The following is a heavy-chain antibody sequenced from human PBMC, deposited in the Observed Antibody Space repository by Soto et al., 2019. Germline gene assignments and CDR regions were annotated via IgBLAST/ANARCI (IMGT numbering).Heavy chain of an antibody. Sequence: QVPLVESGGGVVQPGRSLRLSCAASGFTFSSYAMHWVRQAPGKGLEWVAVISYDGSNKYYADSVKGRFTISRDNSKNTLYLQMNSLRAEDTAVYYCARAPTAQQLVVQFDYWGQGTLVTVSS. V-gene: IGHV3-30-3*01. J-gene: IGHJ4*02. D-gene: IGHD6-13*01. CDR1: GFTFSSYA. CDR2: ISYDGSNK. CDR3: ARAPTAQQLVVQFDY.